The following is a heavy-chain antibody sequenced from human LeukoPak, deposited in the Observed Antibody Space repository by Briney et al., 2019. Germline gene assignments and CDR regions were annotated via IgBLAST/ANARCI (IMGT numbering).Heavy chain of an antibody. CDR3: AKDYGGNPFEY. Sequence: GGSLRLSCAASGLTFRIQAMSWVRQAPGKGLEWVSAISGGDYTYYGDSVKGRFTISRDNTKNTLYLQMNSLRPEDTAVYYCAKDYGGNPFEYWGQGTLVTVSP. CDR2: ISGGDYT. D-gene: IGHD4-23*01. J-gene: IGHJ4*02. V-gene: IGHV3-23*01. CDR1: GLTFRIQA.